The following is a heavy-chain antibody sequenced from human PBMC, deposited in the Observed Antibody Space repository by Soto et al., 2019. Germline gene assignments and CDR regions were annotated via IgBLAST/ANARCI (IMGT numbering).Heavy chain of an antibody. J-gene: IGHJ3*02. CDR3: ATMTTLTTSAFDI. CDR2: IYYSGST. V-gene: IGHV4-59*12. D-gene: IGHD4-4*01. Sequence: PSETLSLTCTVSGGSISSYYWSWIRQPPGKGLEWIGYIYYSGSTNYNPSLKSRVTISVDRSKNQFSLKLSSVTAADTAVYYCATMTTLTTSAFDIWGQGTMVT. CDR1: GGSISSYY.